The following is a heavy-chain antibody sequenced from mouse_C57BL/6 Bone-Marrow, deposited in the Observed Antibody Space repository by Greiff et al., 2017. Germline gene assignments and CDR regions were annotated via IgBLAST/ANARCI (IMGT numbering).Heavy chain of an antibody. CDR2: INPYNGGT. D-gene: IGHD1-1*01. CDR1: GYTFTDYY. J-gene: IGHJ3*01. V-gene: IGHV1-19*01. CDR3: ASHYYGPSWFAY. Sequence: EVQLQESGPVLVKPGASVKMSCKASGYTFTDYYMNWVKQSHGKSLEWIGVINPYNGGTSYNQKFKGKATLTVDKSSSTAYMELNSLTSEDSAVYYCASHYYGPSWFAYWGQGTLVTVSA.